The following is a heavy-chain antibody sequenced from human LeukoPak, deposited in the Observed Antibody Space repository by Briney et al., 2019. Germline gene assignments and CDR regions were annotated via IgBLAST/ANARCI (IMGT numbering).Heavy chain of an antibody. V-gene: IGHV1-8*01. Sequence: ASVKVSCKASGYTFTSYDINWVRQATGQGPEWMGWMNPNSGNTGYAQKFQGRVTMTRNTSISTAYMELSSLRSEDTAVYYCATLRDIVVVPAATPGDYYYYGMDVWGQGTTVTVSS. CDR2: MNPNSGNT. CDR1: GYTFTSYD. D-gene: IGHD2-2*01. J-gene: IGHJ6*02. CDR3: ATLRDIVVVPAATPGDYYYYGMDV.